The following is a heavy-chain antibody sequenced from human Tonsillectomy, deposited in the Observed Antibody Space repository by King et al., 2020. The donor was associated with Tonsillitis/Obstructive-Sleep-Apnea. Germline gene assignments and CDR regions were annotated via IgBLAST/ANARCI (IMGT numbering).Heavy chain of an antibody. CDR1: GFTFSDYY. D-gene: IGHD2-15*01. CDR3: ARDRFLGDIVVPSYYGMDV. V-gene: IGHV3-11*06. J-gene: IGHJ6*02. Sequence: VQLVESGGGLVKPGGPLRLSCAASGFTFSDYYMSWIRQAPGKGLEWVSYISTSSSTNYADSVKGRFTISRDNAKNSLHLQMNSLRAEDTAVYYCARDRFLGDIVVPSYYGMDVWGQGTTVTVSS. CDR2: ISTSSST.